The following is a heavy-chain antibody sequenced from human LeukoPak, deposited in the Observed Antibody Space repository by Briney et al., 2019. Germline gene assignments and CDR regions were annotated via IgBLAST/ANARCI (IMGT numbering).Heavy chain of an antibody. V-gene: IGHV3-23*01. CDR1: GFTFSNYD. D-gene: IGHD6-19*01. CDR2: ISDSGGGT. CDR3: AKDLSRAVAADWFDP. Sequence: GGSLRLSCAASGFTFSNYDMSWVRQAPGKGLEWVSSISDSGGGTYYADSVKGRFTISRDNSKNTLYLQMTNLKDADTAVYYCAKDLSRAVAADWFDPCDQGSLVTVSS. J-gene: IGHJ5*02.